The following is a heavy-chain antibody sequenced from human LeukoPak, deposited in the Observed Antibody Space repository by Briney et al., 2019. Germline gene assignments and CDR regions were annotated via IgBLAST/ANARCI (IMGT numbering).Heavy chain of an antibody. D-gene: IGHD5-18*01. J-gene: IGHJ4*02. CDR3: ARSHVDTVLKVRKNFDY. CDR2: INPNSGGT. V-gene: IGHV1-2*02. CDR1: GYTFTGYY. Sequence: ASVKVSCKASGYTFTGYYMHWVRQAPGQGLEWMGWINPNSGGTNYAQKFQGRVTMTRDTSISTAYMELSRLRSDDTAVYYCARSHVDTVLKVRKNFDYWGQGTLVTVSS.